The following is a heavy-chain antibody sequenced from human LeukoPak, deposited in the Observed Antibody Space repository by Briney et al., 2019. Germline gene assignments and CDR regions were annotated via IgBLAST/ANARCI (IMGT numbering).Heavy chain of an antibody. V-gene: IGHV4-34*01. J-gene: IGHJ5*02. CDR3: ARGRGSGVLRRFDP. CDR2: INHSGST. D-gene: IGHD3-9*01. CDR1: GGSFSGYY. Sequence: ETLSLTCAVYGGSFSGYYWSWIRQPPGKGLEWIGEINHSGSTNYNPSLKSRVTISVDTSKNQFSLKLSSVTAADTAVYYCARGRGSGVLRRFDPWGQGTLVTVSS.